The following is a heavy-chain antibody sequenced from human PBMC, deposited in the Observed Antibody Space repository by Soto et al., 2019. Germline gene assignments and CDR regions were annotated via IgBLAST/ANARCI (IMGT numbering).Heavy chain of an antibody. CDR1: GYTFTSYD. CDR3: ARGTTHYYYYMDV. CDR2: MNPNSGNT. J-gene: IGHJ6*03. Sequence: ASVKVSCKASGYTFTSYDVNWVRQATGQGLEWMGWMNPNSGNTNYAQKFQGWVTMTRDTSISTAYMELSRLRSDDTAVYYCARGTTHYYYYMDVWGKGTTVTVSS. D-gene: IGHD1-7*01. V-gene: IGHV1-8*01.